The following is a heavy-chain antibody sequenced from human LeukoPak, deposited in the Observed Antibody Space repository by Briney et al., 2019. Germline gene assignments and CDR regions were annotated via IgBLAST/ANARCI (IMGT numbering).Heavy chain of an antibody. CDR2: IKSKTDGGTT. Sequence: GGSLRLSCVASGFTFSDAWMSWVRQAPGRRLQWVGRIKSKTDGGTTDYAAPVKGRFTISRDASKNTLYLQMNSLKTEDTAVYYCTTGEQWLDYYYYMDVWGKGTTVTVSS. J-gene: IGHJ6*03. V-gene: IGHV3-15*01. D-gene: IGHD6-19*01. CDR1: GFTFSDAW. CDR3: TTGEQWLDYYYYMDV.